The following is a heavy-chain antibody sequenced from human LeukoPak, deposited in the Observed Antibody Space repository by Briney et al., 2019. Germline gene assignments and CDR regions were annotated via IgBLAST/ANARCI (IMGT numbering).Heavy chain of an antibody. CDR2: ISGSGGST. J-gene: IGHJ4*02. D-gene: IGHD3-10*01. CDR3: TTDSQGPPTITMVRGHIDY. V-gene: IGHV3-23*01. CDR1: GFTFSSYS. Sequence: GGSLRLSCAASGFTFSSYSMNWVRQAPGKGLEWVSAISGSGGSTYYADSVKGRFTISRDNSKNTLYLQMNSLKTEDTAVYYCTTDSQGPPTITMVRGHIDYWGQGTLVTVSS.